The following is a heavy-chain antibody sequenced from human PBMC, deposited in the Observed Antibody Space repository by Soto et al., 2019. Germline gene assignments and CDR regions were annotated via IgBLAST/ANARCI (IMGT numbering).Heavy chain of an antibody. CDR2: IDPSDSYT. CDR1: GYSFSNYW. Sequence: GESLKISCKGSGYSFSNYWISWVRQMPGEGLEWMGRIDPSDSYTNYSPSFQGHVTISADKSITTAYLQWSSLRASDTAMYYCARLSRDASTLHYFDYWGQSTLVTVSS. D-gene: IGHD2-2*01. V-gene: IGHV5-10-1*01. J-gene: IGHJ4*02. CDR3: ARLSRDASTLHYFDY.